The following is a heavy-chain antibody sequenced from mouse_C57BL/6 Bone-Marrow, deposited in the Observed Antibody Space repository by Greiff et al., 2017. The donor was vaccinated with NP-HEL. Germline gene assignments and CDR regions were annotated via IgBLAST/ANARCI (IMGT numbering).Heavy chain of an antibody. CDR1: GYTFTTYW. J-gene: IGHJ3*01. D-gene: IGHD1-1*01. V-gene: IGHV1-50*01. CDR3: ARKAYYGRSYEFAY. CDR2: IDPSDSYT. Sequence: VQLQQPGAELVKPGASVKLSCKASGYTFTTYWMQWVKQRPGQGLAWIGEIDPSDSYTNYNQKFKGKATLTVDTYSSTANMDLSSLTSEDSAVYYGARKAYYGRSYEFAYWGQGTLVTVSA.